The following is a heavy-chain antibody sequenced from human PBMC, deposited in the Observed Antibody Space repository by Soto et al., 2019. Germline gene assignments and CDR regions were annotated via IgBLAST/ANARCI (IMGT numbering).Heavy chain of an antibody. CDR1: GFTFDDYA. Sequence: EVQLVESGGGLVQPGRSLRLSCAASGFTFDDYAMHWVRQAPGKGLEWVSGISWNSGSIGYADSVKGRFTISRDNAKDSLSLQMNSLRAEDTALYYCAKLAYIWGSYLQKKDFDYWGQGTLVTVSS. J-gene: IGHJ4*02. CDR3: AKLAYIWGSYLQKKDFDY. D-gene: IGHD3-16*02. CDR2: ISWNSGSI. V-gene: IGHV3-9*01.